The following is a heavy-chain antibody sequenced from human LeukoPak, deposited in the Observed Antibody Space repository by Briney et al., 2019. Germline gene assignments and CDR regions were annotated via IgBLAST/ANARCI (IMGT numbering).Heavy chain of an antibody. J-gene: IGHJ4*02. V-gene: IGHV3-7*01. CDR3: ARHLSGVTGYTYGRGIDY. Sequence: PGGSLRLSCAASGFTFSNAWMSWVRQAPGKGLEWVANIKKDGSEKYYVDSVKGRFTISRDNAKTSLYLQMISLRAEDTAVYYCARHLSGVTGYTYGRGIDYWGQGTLVTVSS. CDR2: IKKDGSEK. CDR1: GFTFSNAW. D-gene: IGHD5-18*01.